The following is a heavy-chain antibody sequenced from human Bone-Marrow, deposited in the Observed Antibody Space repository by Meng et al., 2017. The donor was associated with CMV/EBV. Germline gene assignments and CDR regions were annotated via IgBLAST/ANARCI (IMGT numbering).Heavy chain of an antibody. J-gene: IGHJ5*02. CDR2: IIPILGIA. D-gene: IGHD6-13*01. V-gene: IGHV1-69*10. CDR3: ARKKAAGTDLGWFDP. Sequence: SVKVSCKASGGTFSSYAISWVRQAPGQGLEWMGGIIPILGIANYAQKFQGRVTITADKSTSTAYMELSSLRSEDTAVYYCARKKAAGTDLGWFDPWGQGTLVTVSS. CDR1: GGTFSSYA.